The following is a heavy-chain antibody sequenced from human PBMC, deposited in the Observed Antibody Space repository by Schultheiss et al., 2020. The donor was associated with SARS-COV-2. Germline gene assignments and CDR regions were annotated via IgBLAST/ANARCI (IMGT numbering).Heavy chain of an antibody. J-gene: IGHJ3*02. CDR1: GFTFSSYG. CDR2: ISYDGSNK. V-gene: IGHV3-30*03. D-gene: IGHD1-1*01. Sequence: GGSLRLSCAASGFTFSSYGMHWVRQAPGKGLEWVAVISYDGSNKYYADSVKGRFTISRDNSKNTLYLQMNSLRAEDTAVYYCARLTWIDAFDIWGQGTMVTVSS. CDR3: ARLTWIDAFDI.